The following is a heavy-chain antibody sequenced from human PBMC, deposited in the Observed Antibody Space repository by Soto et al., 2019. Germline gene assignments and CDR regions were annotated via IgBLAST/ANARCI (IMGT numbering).Heavy chain of an antibody. Sequence: SETLSLTCTVSGGSISSGDYYWSWIRQPPGKGLEWIGYIYYSGSTYYNPSLKSRVTISVDTSKNQFTLKLSSVTAADTAVYYSARPRHYHDTTGYLDDFDIRAQGQWSPSPQ. CDR2: IYYSGST. CDR3: ARPRHYHDTTGYLDDFDI. D-gene: IGHD3-22*01. J-gene: IGHJ3*02. CDR1: GGSISSGDYY. V-gene: IGHV4-30-4*01.